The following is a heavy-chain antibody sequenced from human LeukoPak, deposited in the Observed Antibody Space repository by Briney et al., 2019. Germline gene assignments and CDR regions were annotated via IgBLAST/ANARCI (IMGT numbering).Heavy chain of an antibody. J-gene: IGHJ6*02. CDR3: ARDGYTAMDSYYYYGMDV. CDR1: GYTFTSYD. V-gene: IGHV1-8*01. CDR2: MNPNSGNT. D-gene: IGHD5-18*01. Sequence: ASVKVSCKASGYTFTSYDINWVRQATGQGLEWMGWMNPNSGNTGYAQKFQGRVTMTRNTSISTAYMELSSLRSEDTAVYYCARDGYTAMDSYYYYGMDVWGQGTTVTVSS.